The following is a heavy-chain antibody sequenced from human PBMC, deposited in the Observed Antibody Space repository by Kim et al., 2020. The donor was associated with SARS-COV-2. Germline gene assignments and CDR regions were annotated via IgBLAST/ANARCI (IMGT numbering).Heavy chain of an antibody. CDR2: INHSGST. D-gene: IGHD5-18*01. Sequence: SETLSLTCAVYGGSFSGYYWSWIRQPPGKGLEWVGEINHSGSTNYNPSLKSRVTISVDTYKNQFSLKLSSVTAADTAVYYCARWGGNTAMVRGGFDYWGQGTLVTVSS. V-gene: IGHV4-34*01. CDR3: ARWGGNTAMVRGGFDY. CDR1: GGSFSGYY. J-gene: IGHJ4*02.